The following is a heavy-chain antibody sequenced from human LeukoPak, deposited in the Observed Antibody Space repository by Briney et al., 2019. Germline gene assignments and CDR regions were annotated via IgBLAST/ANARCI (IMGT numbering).Heavy chain of an antibody. V-gene: IGHV4-39*01. D-gene: IGHD5-18*01. CDR3: ARHVDTATDYFDY. J-gene: IGHJ4*02. CDR1: GGSISSSSYY. CDR2: IYYSGSS. Sequence: PSETLSLTCTVSGGSISSSSYYWGWIRQPPGKGLEWIGSIYYSGSSYYNPSLKSRVTISVHTSKNQFSLKLSSVTAADTAVYYCARHVDTATDYFDYWGQGTLVAVSS.